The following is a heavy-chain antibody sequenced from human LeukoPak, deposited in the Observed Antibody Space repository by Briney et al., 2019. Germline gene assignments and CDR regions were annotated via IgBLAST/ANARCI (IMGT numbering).Heavy chain of an antibody. CDR2: ISAYNGST. Sequence: ASVKVSCKASGYTFTSYGISWVRQAPGQGLEWMGWISAYNGSTNYAQKLQGRVTMTTDTSTSTAYMELRSLRSDDTAVYYCARVLLWFGELFYYYYMDVWGKGTTVTISS. J-gene: IGHJ6*03. V-gene: IGHV1-18*01. D-gene: IGHD3-10*01. CDR1: GYTFTSYG. CDR3: ARVLLWFGELFYYYYMDV.